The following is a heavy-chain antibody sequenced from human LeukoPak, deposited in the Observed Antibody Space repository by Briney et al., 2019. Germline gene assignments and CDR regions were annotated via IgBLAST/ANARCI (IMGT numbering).Heavy chain of an antibody. CDR3: ARTSNYDFWSGYHDAFDI. D-gene: IGHD3-3*01. CDR1: GGSISGYY. V-gene: IGHV4-59*01. CDR2: IYYSGST. J-gene: IGHJ3*02. Sequence: SETLSLTCTVSGGSISGYYWSWIRQPPGKGLEWIGYIYYSGSTNYNPSLKSRVTISVDTSKNQFSLKLSSVTAADTAVYYCARTSNYDFWSGYHDAFDIWGQGTMVTVSS.